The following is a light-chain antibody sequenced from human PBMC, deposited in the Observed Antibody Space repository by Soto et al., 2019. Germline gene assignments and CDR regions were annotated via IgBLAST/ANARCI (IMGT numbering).Light chain of an antibody. J-gene: IGKJ1*01. CDR2: GAS. CDR3: QQYNTWHRT. CDR1: QSVSTN. V-gene: IGKV3-15*01. Sequence: EIVMTQSPATLSVSPGERATLSCRASQSVSTNLAWYQHKPGQAPRLLISGASTRATGLPARFSGSGSGTEFTLTINSLQSEDIAVYYCQQYNTWHRTFGQGTKVDIK.